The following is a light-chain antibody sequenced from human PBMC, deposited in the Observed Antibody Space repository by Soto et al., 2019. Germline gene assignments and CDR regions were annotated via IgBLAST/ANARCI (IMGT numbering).Light chain of an antibody. J-gene: IGKJ4*01. CDR2: DAS. CDR1: QDINIY. CDR3: QQYDNVPLT. Sequence: DIQMTQSPSSLSASVGDRVTITCQASQDINIYLNWYQHKPGKAPKLLIYDASYLETGVPARFSGSGPGTKFSFTISSLQPEDIATYNCQQYDNVPLTFGGGTKVEIK. V-gene: IGKV1-33*01.